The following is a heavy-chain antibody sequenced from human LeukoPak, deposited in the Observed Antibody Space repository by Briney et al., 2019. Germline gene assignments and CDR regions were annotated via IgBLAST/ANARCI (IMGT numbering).Heavy chain of an antibody. CDR1: GFTFDDYA. CDR3: AKDIFYGDSRGAFDI. V-gene: IGHV3-9*01. Sequence: PGRSLRLSCAASGFTFDDYAMHWVRQAPGKGLEWVSGISWNSGSIGYADSVKGRFTISRDNAKNSLYLQMNSLRAEDTALYYCAKDIFYGDSRGAFDIWGQGTMVTVSS. D-gene: IGHD4-17*01. CDR2: ISWNSGSI. J-gene: IGHJ3*02.